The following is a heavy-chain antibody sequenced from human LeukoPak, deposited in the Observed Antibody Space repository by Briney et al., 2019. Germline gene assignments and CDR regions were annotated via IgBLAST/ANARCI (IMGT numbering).Heavy chain of an antibody. V-gene: IGHV4-39*07. CDR2: IYYSGST. J-gene: IGHJ5*02. D-gene: IGHD3-10*01. Sequence: SETLSLTCTVSGGSISSSSYYWGWIRQPPGKGLEWIGSIYYSGSTYYNPSLKSRVTISVDTSKNQFSLKLSSVTAADTAVYYCAREGLNMVRGIIPKEAWGWFDPWGQGTLVTVSS. CDR3: AREGLNMVRGIIPKEAWGWFDP. CDR1: GGSISSSSYY.